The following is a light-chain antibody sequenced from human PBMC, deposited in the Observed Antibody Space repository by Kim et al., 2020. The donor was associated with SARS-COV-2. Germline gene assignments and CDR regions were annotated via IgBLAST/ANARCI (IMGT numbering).Light chain of an antibody. Sequence: APGKRARITCGGDNIGSKSERWYEQKPGQAPVLVIYYDSDRPSGIPERFAGSNAGNTATLTIRRVEAGDEADYYCQVWDSSSDHWVFGGGTQLTVL. J-gene: IGLJ3*02. CDR3: QVWDSSSDHWV. CDR1: NIGSKS. CDR2: YDS. V-gene: IGLV3-21*04.